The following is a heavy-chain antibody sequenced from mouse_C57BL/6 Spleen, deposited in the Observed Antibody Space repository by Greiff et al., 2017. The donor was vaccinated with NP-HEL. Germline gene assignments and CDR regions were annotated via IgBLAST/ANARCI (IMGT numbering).Heavy chain of an antibody. CDR2: ISSGGDYI. CDR3: TRETTVADFDY. CDR1: GFTFSSYA. J-gene: IGHJ2*01. V-gene: IGHV5-9-1*02. Sequence: EVKLQESGEGLVKPGGSLKLSCAASGFTFSSYAMSWVRQTPEKRLEWVAYISSGGDYIYYADTVKGRFTISRDNARNTLYLQMSSLKSEDTAMYYCTRETTVADFDYWGQGTTLTVSS. D-gene: IGHD1-1*01.